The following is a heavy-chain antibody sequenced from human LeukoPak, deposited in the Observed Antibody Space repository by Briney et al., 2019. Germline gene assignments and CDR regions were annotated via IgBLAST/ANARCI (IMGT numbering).Heavy chain of an antibody. CDR1: GYTFTSYG. D-gene: IGHD2-21*02. Sequence: ASVTVSFKASGYTFTSYGISWVRHAPAQGLEWMGWISAYNGNTNYAQKLKGRVNMTTDTSTSIAYMELRSLRSDDTAVYYCARSPYCGGDCYLFDYWGQGTLVTVSS. CDR2: ISAYNGNT. V-gene: IGHV1-18*01. J-gene: IGHJ4*02. CDR3: ARSPYCGGDCYLFDY.